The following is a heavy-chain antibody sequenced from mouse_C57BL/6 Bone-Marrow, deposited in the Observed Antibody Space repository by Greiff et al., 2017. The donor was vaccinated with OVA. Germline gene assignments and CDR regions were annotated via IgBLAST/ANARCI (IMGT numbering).Heavy chain of an antibody. CDR2: IDPSDSYT. CDR3: ARYYYGSSWEYYYAMDY. V-gene: IGHV1-59*01. J-gene: IGHJ4*01. D-gene: IGHD1-1*01. Sequence: QVQLQQPGAELVRPGTSVKLSCKASGYTFTSYWMHWVKQRPGQGLEWIGVIDPSDSYTNYNQKFKGKATLTVDTSSSTAYMQLSSLTSEDAAVYDGARYYYGSSWEYYYAMDYWGQGTSVTVSS. CDR1: GYTFTSYW.